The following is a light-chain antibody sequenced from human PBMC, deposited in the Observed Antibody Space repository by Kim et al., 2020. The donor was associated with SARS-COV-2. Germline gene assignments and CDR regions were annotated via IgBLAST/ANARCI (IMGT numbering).Light chain of an antibody. CDR2: GAS. CDR3: QQYTNWPYT. Sequence: SVSPGERATLSCRASQSVSSSLAWYQQKSGQAPRLLFYGASTRATGVPARFSGSGSGTEFTLTISSLQSEDFAVYYCQQYTNWPYTFGQGTKLEI. J-gene: IGKJ2*01. V-gene: IGKV3-15*01. CDR1: QSVSSS.